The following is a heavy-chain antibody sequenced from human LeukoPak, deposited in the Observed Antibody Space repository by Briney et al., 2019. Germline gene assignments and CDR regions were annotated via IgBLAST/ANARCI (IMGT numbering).Heavy chain of an antibody. Sequence: GESLKISCLGSGYNFSNYWIGWVRQMPGKGLEWMGIIYPGDSDTRYSPSFQGQVTISADKSISTAYLQWSSLKAPDTAMYYCARHQTTFGSYWVDYWGQGTLVTVSS. J-gene: IGHJ4*02. CDR3: ARHQTTFGSYWVDY. CDR1: GYNFSNYW. D-gene: IGHD1-26*01. V-gene: IGHV5-51*01. CDR2: IYPGDSDT.